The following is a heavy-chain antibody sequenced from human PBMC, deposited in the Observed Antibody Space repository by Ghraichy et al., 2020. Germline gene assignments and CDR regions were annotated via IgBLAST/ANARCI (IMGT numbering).Heavy chain of an antibody. J-gene: IGHJ4*02. D-gene: IGHD4-23*01. CDR1: GFTVFSNY. CDR3: ARETPYGGPFDF. V-gene: IGHV3-66*01. CDR2: IYSGGST. Sequence: GGSLRLSCAASGFTVFSNYMSWVRQAPGKGLEWVSLIYSGGSTHYADSVKGRFTISRDNSKNTLYLQMNSLRAEDTAVYYCARETPYGGPFDFWGQGTLVTVSS.